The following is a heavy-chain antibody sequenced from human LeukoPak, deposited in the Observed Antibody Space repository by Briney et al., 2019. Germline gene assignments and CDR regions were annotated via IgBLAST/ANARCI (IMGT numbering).Heavy chain of an antibody. CDR2: ISYDGSNK. CDR3: ARDLKAAADYYFDY. Sequence: GGSLRLSCAASGFTFSSYAMHWVRQAPGKGLEWVAVISYDGSNKYYADSVKGRFTISRDNSKNTLYLQMNSLRAEDTTVYYCARDLKAAADYYFDYWGQGTLVTVSS. V-gene: IGHV3-30-3*01. J-gene: IGHJ4*02. CDR1: GFTFSSYA. D-gene: IGHD6-13*01.